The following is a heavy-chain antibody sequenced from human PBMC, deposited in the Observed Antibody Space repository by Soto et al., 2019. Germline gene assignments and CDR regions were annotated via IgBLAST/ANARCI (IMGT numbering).Heavy chain of an antibody. D-gene: IGHD2-8*01. V-gene: IGHV4-4*02. CDR1: GGSISSSNW. Sequence: QVQLQESGPGLVKPSGTLSLTCAVSGGSISSSNWWSWVRQPPGKGLEWIGEIYHSGSTNYNPSLRSRVIISVDKSKSHFSLELSSVTAADTAVYYCEGDLRDLMTFDYWGQGTLVTVSS. CDR2: IYHSGST. J-gene: IGHJ4*02. CDR3: EGDLRDLMTFDY.